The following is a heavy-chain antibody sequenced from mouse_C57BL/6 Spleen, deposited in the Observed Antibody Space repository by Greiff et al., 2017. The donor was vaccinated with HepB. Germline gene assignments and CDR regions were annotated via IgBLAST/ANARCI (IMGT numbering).Heavy chain of an antibody. CDR3: TRLRRGYAMDY. CDR2: IDPETGGT. V-gene: IGHV1-15*01. J-gene: IGHJ4*01. Sequence: QVQLQQSGAELVRPGASVTLSCKASGYTFTDYEMHRVKQTPVHGLEWIGAIDPETGGTAYNQKFKGKAILTADKSSSTAYMELRSLTSEDSAVYYCTRLRRGYAMDYWGQGTSVTVSS. CDR1: GYTFTDYE.